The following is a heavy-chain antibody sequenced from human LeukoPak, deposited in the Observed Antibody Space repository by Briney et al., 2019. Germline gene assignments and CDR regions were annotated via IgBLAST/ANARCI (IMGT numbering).Heavy chain of an antibody. Sequence: PGGSLRLSCAASGFTFSSYAMSWVRQAPGKGLEWVSAISGSGGSTYYADSVKGRSTISRDNSKNTLYLQMNSLRAEDTAVYYCAKDFMVPSDYYMDVWGKGTTVTVSS. D-gene: IGHD3-10*01. CDR1: GFTFSSYA. CDR2: ISGSGGST. V-gene: IGHV3-23*01. CDR3: AKDFMVPSDYYMDV. J-gene: IGHJ6*03.